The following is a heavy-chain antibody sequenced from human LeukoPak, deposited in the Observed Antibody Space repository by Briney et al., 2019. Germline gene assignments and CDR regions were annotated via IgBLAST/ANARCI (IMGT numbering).Heavy chain of an antibody. Sequence: PSETLSLTCTVSGYSISSGYYWGWIRQPPGKGLEWIGRIYTSGSTNYNPSLKSRVTMSVDTSKNQFSLKLSSVTAADTAVYYCARVSGGSYLEFDYWGQGTLVTVSS. J-gene: IGHJ4*02. CDR2: IYTSGST. V-gene: IGHV4-38-2*02. CDR3: ARVSGGSYLEFDY. CDR1: GYSISSGYY. D-gene: IGHD1-26*01.